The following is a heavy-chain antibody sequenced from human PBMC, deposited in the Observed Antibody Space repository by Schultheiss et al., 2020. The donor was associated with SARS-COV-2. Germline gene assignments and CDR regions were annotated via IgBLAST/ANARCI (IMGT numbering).Heavy chain of an antibody. D-gene: IGHD7-27*01. CDR1: GGSISSSSYY. V-gene: IGHV4-39*01. CDR2: IYYSGST. CDR3: ARGRSGAKGWFDP. J-gene: IGHJ5*02. Sequence: GSLRLSCTVSGGSISSSSYYWGWIRQPPGKGLEWIGSIYYSGSTYYNPSLKSRVTISVDTSKNQFSLKLSSVTAADTAVYYCARGRSGAKGWFDPWGQGTLVTVSS.